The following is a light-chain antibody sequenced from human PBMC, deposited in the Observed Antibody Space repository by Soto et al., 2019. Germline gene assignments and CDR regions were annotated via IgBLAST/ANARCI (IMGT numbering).Light chain of an antibody. J-gene: IGLJ2*01. V-gene: IGLV2-14*01. Sequence: QSALTQPASVSGSPGQSITISCTGTSSDVGAYNFVSWYQQHPGKAPKVMIYAVSNRPSGVSNRFSGSKSGNTAALTISGLQAEDEADYYCSAYARSSTLVVFGGGTKVTVL. CDR2: AVS. CDR1: SSDVGAYNF. CDR3: SAYARSSTLVV.